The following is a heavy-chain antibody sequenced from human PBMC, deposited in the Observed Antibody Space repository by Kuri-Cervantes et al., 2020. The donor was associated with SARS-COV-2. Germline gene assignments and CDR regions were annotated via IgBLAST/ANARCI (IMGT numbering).Heavy chain of an antibody. CDR2: ISYDGSNK. V-gene: IGHV3-30*01. Sequence: GESLKISCAASGFTFSSYAMHWVRQAPGKGLEWVAVISYDGSNKYYPDSVKGRFTISRDNSKNTLYLQMNSLRAEDTAVYYCARDHTQSYGSGRTTRKGWWYYYYGMDVWGQGTTVTVSS. D-gene: IGHD3-10*01. CDR1: GFTFSSYA. J-gene: IGHJ6*02. CDR3: ARDHTQSYGSGRTTRKGWWYYYYGMDV.